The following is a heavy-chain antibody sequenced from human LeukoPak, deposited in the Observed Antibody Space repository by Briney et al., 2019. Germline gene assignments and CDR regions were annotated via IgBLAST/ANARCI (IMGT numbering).Heavy chain of an antibody. Sequence: PSETLSLTCTVSGGSIDTYYWNWIRQPPGKGLEWIRYAFHTGSTNYNPSLKSRVTISVDTSKNQFSLKLSSVTAADTAVYYCARDRGSQPFIDYWGQGTLVTVSS. V-gene: IGHV4-59*01. CDR3: ARDRGSQPFIDY. CDR2: AFHTGST. D-gene: IGHD1-26*01. J-gene: IGHJ4*02. CDR1: GGSIDTYY.